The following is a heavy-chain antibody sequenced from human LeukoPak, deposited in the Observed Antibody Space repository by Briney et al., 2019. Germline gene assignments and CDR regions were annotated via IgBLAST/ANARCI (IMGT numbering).Heavy chain of an antibody. Sequence: GGSLRLSCAASGFTFSSYGMHWVRQAPGKGLEWVAFIRYDGSNKYYADSAKGRFTISRDNSKNTLYLQMNSLRAEDTAVYYCAKDSQHSSYYFDYWGQETLVTVSS. CDR1: GFTFSSYG. CDR2: IRYDGSNK. V-gene: IGHV3-30*02. J-gene: IGHJ4*02. CDR3: AKDSQHSSYYFDY.